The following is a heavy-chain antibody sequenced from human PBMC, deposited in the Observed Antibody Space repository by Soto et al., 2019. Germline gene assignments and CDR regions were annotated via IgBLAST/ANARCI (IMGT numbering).Heavy chain of an antibody. D-gene: IGHD6-19*01. CDR1: GASISRGDYY. Sequence: SETLSLTCTVSGASISRGDYYWSWIRQLPGKGLEWIGYIYRSGSTYYNPSLESRITISVDTSQSQFSLDVSSVTAADTAVYYCARVRYLAGAGQKYFDLWGQGTLVTVSS. V-gene: IGHV4-31*03. CDR3: ARVRYLAGAGQKYFDL. J-gene: IGHJ4*02. CDR2: IYRSGST.